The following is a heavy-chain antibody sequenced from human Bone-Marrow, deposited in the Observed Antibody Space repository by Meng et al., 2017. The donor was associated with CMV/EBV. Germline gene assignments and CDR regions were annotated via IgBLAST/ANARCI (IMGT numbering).Heavy chain of an antibody. CDR1: GFTFSSYG. D-gene: IGHD3-22*01. J-gene: IGHJ3*02. CDR3: AKPITMIVEGDAVDI. Sequence: GESLKISCAASGFTFSSYGMHWVRQAPGKGLEWVAFIYYDGSNKYYADSVKGRFAISRDNSKNTLYLQMNSLRAEDTAVYYCAKPITMIVEGDAVDIWGQGTMVTVSS. CDR2: IYYDGSNK. V-gene: IGHV3-30*02.